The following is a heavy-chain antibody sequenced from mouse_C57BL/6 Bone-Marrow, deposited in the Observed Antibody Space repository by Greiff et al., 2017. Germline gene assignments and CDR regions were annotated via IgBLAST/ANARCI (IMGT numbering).Heavy chain of an antibody. CDR1: GYSITSGYY. CDR3: ARKGDYALAY. CDR2: ISYDGSN. D-gene: IGHD2-4*01. V-gene: IGHV3-6*01. Sequence: DVQLQESGPGLVKPSQSLSLTCSVTGYSITSGYYWNWIRQFPGNKLEWMGYISYDGSNNYNPSLKNRISITRDTSKNQFFLKLNSVTTEDTATYYCARKGDYALAYWGQGTLVTVSA. J-gene: IGHJ3*01.